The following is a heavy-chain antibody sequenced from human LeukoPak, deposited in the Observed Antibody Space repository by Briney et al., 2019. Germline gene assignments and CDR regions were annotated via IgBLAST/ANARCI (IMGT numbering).Heavy chain of an antibody. V-gene: IGHV3-21*01. CDR1: GFTFSTYN. CDR3: ARHGGRYYFDY. Sequence: GGSLRLSCAASGFTFSTYNMNWVRQAPGKGLEWVSSITTSGYIYYADSMKGRFTISRDNAKNSLYLQMSSLRAEDTAVYYCARHGGRYYFDYWGQGTLVTVSS. D-gene: IGHD3-16*01. CDR2: ITTSGYI. J-gene: IGHJ4*02.